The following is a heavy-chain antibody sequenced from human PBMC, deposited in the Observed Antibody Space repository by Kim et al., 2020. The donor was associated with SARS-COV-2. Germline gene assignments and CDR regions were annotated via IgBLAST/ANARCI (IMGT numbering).Heavy chain of an antibody. Sequence: GGSLRLSCAASGFTFSNAWMSWVRQSPGKGLEWLVRIKSKTDGGTTDYSSPVKGRFTISRDDSKNTLYLQINSLKTEDTAVYYCTTPGYSSSWNHYGMDVWGQGTTVTVSS. V-gene: IGHV3-15*01. D-gene: IGHD6-13*01. CDR3: TTPGYSSSWNHYGMDV. CDR1: GFTFSNAW. J-gene: IGHJ6*02. CDR2: IKSKTDGGTT.